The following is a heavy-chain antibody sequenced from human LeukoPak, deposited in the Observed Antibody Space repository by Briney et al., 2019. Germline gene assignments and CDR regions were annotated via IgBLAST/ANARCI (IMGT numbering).Heavy chain of an antibody. V-gene: IGHV3-23*01. CDR1: GFTFSSYA. CDR2: ISGSGGST. Sequence: GESLKISCAASGFTFSSYAMSWVRQAPGKGLEWVSAISGSGGSTYYADSVKGRFTISRDNSKNTLYLQMNSLRAEDTAVYYCAKASVAGTGYWGQGTLVTVSS. D-gene: IGHD6-19*01. CDR3: AKASVAGTGY. J-gene: IGHJ4*02.